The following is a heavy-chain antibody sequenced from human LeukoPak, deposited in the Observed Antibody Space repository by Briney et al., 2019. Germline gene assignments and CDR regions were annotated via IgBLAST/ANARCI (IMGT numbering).Heavy chain of an antibody. CDR1: GFTFSSYA. CDR3: ARDRFATFYGVWDY. J-gene: IGHJ4*02. D-gene: IGHD3-16*01. CDR2: ISGSGDST. V-gene: IGHV3-23*01. Sequence: GGSLRLSCAASGFTFSSYAMHWVCQAPGKSLEWVSAISGSGDSTYYAVSVKGRFSISRANSKNTLFLQMNSVRAEDTAVYYCARDRFATFYGVWDYWGQGTPITVSS.